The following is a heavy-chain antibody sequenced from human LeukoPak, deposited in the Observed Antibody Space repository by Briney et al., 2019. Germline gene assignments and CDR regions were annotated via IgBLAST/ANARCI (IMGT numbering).Heavy chain of an antibody. D-gene: IGHD6-13*01. CDR2: IRCDGSNK. Sequence: PGGSLRLSCAASGFTFSSYGMHWVRQAPGKGLEWVAFIRCDGSNKYYADSVKGRFTISRDNSKNTLYLQMNSLRAEDTAVYYCAKDVAAAAPRGRDYWGQGTLVTVSS. CDR1: GFTFSSYG. J-gene: IGHJ4*02. V-gene: IGHV3-30*02. CDR3: AKDVAAAAPRGRDY.